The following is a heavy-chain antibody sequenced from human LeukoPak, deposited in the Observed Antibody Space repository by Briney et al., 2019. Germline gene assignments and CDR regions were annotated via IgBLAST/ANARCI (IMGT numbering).Heavy chain of an antibody. Sequence: SETLSLTCAVSGGSISSSNWWSWVRQPPGKGLEGIGEIYHSGSTNYNPSLKSRVTMSVDTSKNQFSLRLSTVTAADTAVYYCAVGVGAKDWYFDLWGRGTLVTVSS. CDR3: AVGVGAKDWYFDL. V-gene: IGHV4-4*02. CDR2: IYHSGST. D-gene: IGHD1-26*01. CDR1: GGSISSSNW. J-gene: IGHJ2*01.